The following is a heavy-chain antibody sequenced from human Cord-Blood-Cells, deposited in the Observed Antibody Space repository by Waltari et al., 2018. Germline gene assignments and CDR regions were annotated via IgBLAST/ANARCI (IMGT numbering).Heavy chain of an antibody. CDR3: ARGLTSGYYDSSGYYY. D-gene: IGHD3-22*01. CDR1: GGSFSGYY. J-gene: IGHJ4*02. V-gene: IGHV4-34*01. Sequence: QVQLQQWGAGLLKPSETLSLTCAVYGGSFSGYYWSWIRQPPGKGLEWIGEIKHSGSTNYNPSLKSRVTISVDTSKNQFSLKLSSVTAADTAVYYCARGLTSGYYDSSGYYYWGQGTLVTVSS. CDR2: IKHSGST.